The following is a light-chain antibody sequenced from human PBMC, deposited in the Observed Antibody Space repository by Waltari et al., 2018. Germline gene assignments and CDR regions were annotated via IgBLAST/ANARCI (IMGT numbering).Light chain of an antibody. V-gene: IGKV4-1*01. CDR2: WAS. J-gene: IGKJ1*01. Sequence: DVVMTQSPDSLAVSLGERATINCKSSQSLLYTSNNKNYLAWYQQKPGQPPKILIYWASIRESWVPDRVSGSGSGTDFTLTISGLQAEDVASYFCLQYLHTPRTFGQGTKVEIK. CDR3: LQYLHTPRT. CDR1: QSLLYTSNNKNY.